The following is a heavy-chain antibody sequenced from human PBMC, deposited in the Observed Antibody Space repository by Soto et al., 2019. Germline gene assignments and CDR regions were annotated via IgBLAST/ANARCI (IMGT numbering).Heavy chain of an antibody. Sequence: QVQLQESGPGLVKPSQTLSLTCTVSGGSISSGGYYWSWIRQHPGKGLEWIGYIYYSGSTYYNPSLKGRGTISVDTSKNQFSLKLSSVTAADTAVYYCARDDGYCISTSCQRYGFDPWGQGTLVTVSS. D-gene: IGHD2-2*01. CDR3: ARDDGYCISTSCQRYGFDP. V-gene: IGHV4-31*03. CDR2: IYYSGST. J-gene: IGHJ5*02. CDR1: GGSISSGGYY.